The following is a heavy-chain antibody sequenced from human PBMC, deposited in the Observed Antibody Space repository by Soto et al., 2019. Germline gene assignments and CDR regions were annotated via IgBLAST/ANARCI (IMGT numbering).Heavy chain of an antibody. CDR3: ARGDSTDCSNGVCSFFYNHDMDV. V-gene: IGHV1-2*04. Sequence: ASVKVSCKASGYSFTDYHIHWVRQAPGQGLEWLGRINPKSGGTSTAQKFQGWVTMTTDTSISTASMELTRLTSDDTAIYYCARGDSTDCSNGVCSFFYNHDMDVWGQVTTVTVSS. CDR2: INPKSGGT. CDR1: GYSFTDYH. J-gene: IGHJ6*02. D-gene: IGHD2-8*01.